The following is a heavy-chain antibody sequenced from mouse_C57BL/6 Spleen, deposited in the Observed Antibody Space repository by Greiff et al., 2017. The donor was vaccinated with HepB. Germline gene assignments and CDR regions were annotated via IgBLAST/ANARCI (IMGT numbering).Heavy chain of an antibody. J-gene: IGHJ2*01. V-gene: IGHV14-4*01. CDR2: IDPENGDT. D-gene: IGHD2-4*01. CDR1: GFNIKDDY. CDR3: TNYDYDVGYFDY. Sequence: VQLQQSGAELVRPGASVKLSCTASGFNIKDDYMHWVKQRPEQGLEWIGWIDPENGDTEYASKFQGKATITADTSSNTAYLQLSSLTSEDTAVYYCTNYDYDVGYFDYWGQGTTLTVSS.